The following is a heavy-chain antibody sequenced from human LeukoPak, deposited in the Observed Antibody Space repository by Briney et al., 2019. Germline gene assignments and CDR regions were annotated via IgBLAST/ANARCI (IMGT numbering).Heavy chain of an antibody. Sequence: GGSLRLSCAASGFTFITYAMHWVRQAPGKGLEWVAVISYDGSNEYYVDSVKGRFTISRDNSKNILYLQMNSLTAEDTAVYSCARDSLKNGYNYDYFDYWGQGTLVTVSS. V-gene: IGHV3-30-3*01. CDR3: ARDSLKNGYNYDYFDY. D-gene: IGHD5-24*01. J-gene: IGHJ4*02. CDR1: GFTFITYA. CDR2: ISYDGSNE.